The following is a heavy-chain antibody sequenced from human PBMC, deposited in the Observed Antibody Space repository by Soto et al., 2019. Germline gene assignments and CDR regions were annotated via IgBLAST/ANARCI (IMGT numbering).Heavy chain of an antibody. J-gene: IGHJ4*02. Sequence: QVQLVESGGRVVQPGRSLRLSCAASGFMFNRYAIHWVRQTTGKGLEWVAVISKDGSIQYYADSVRGRFIISRDKSKDTVYLEMNSLRAEDTAVFYCARSRSGAVPDSFGYWGQGTLVTVSS. CDR1: GFMFNRYA. D-gene: IGHD3-3*01. CDR2: ISKDGSIQ. CDR3: ARSRSGAVPDSFGY. V-gene: IGHV3-30-3*01.